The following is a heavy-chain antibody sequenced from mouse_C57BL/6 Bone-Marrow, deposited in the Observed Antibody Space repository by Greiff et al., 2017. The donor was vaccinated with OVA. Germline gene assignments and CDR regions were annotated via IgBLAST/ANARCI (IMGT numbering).Heavy chain of an antibody. V-gene: IGHV1-55*01. CDR3: ARLEPSYWYFDV. CDR1: GYTFTSYW. Sequence: QVQLKESGAELVKPGASVKMSCKASGYTFTSYWITWVKQRPGQGLEWIGDIYPGSGSTNYNEKFKSKATLTVDTSSSTAYMQLSSLTSEDSAVYYCARLEPSYWYFDVWGTGTTVTVSS. J-gene: IGHJ1*03. CDR2: IYPGSGST.